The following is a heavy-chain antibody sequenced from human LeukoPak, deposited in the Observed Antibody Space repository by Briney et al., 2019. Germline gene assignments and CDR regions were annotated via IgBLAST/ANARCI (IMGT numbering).Heavy chain of an antibody. CDR1: GFTFSDYY. V-gene: IGHV3-11*04. D-gene: IGHD5-18*01. J-gene: IGHJ4*02. Sequence: GGSLRLSCAASGFTFSDYYMSWIRQAPGRGLEWASYISSSGSYIYYADSVKGRFTISRDNAKKSLYLQMNSLRAEDTAVYYCASRGIVGRYSYGWDYWGQGTLVTVSS. CDR3: ASRGIVGRYSYGWDY. CDR2: ISSSGSYI.